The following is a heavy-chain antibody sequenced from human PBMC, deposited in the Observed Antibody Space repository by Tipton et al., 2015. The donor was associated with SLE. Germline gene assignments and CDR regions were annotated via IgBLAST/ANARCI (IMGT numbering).Heavy chain of an antibody. V-gene: IGHV1-18*01. J-gene: IGHJ6*03. Sequence: QLVQSGAEVKKPGATVKVSCKASGYTFTDYSISWVRQARGQGLEWMAWISTYNGDTTYAQKLQGRVTMTTDTPTTTAHMELRSLRSDDTAVYYCARRTPETRGYYYYMDVWGKGTTVTVSS. D-gene: IGHD1-14*01. CDR2: ISTYNGDT. CDR1: GYTFTDYS. CDR3: ARRTPETRGYYYYMDV.